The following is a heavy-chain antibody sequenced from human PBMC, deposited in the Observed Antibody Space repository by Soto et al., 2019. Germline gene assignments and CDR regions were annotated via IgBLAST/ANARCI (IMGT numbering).Heavy chain of an antibody. D-gene: IGHD7-27*01. CDR1: GGSISSGGYS. V-gene: IGHV4-30-2*01. J-gene: IGHJ5*02. CDR3: ARVPGP. Sequence: SETLSLTCAVSGGSISSGGYSWSWIRQPPGKGLEWIGYIYHSGSTYYNQSLKSRVTISVDRSKNQFSLKLSSVTAAGTAVYYCARVPGPWGQGTLVTVSS. CDR2: IYHSGST.